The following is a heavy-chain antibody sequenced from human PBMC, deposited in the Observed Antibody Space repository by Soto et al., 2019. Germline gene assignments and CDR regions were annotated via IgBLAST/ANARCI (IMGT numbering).Heavy chain of an antibody. Sequence: QVQLVQSGAEVKMPGSSVKVSCKASGGAFSDYAFSWVRQAPGQGLEWLGGIMPIFRAPDYAQKFQGRVTITADESTRTAYMEMRSLRSEDTAVYYCASWLKGADIGNYYYGMDVWGQGTTVTV. CDR2: IMPIFRAP. J-gene: IGHJ6*02. CDR3: ASWLKGADIGNYYYGMDV. D-gene: IGHD2-15*01. CDR1: GGAFSDYA. V-gene: IGHV1-69*12.